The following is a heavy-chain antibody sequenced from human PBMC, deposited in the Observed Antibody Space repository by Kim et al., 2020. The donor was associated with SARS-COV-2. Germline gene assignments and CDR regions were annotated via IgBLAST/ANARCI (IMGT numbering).Heavy chain of an antibody. J-gene: IGHJ5*02. V-gene: IGHV3-7*03. CDR2: IKEDGSEK. CDR3: ARDAGVVGRLDP. D-gene: IGHD1-26*01. Sequence: GGSLRLSCSASGLTFSSYWMTWVRQAPGKGLEWVANIKEDGSEKYYVDSVKGRFVISRDNAKNSLYLQINSLRAEDTAVYYCARDAGVVGRLDPWGQGTLVTVSS. CDR1: GLTFSSYW.